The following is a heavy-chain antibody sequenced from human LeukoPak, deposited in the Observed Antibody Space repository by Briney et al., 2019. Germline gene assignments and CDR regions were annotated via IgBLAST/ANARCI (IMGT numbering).Heavy chain of an antibody. D-gene: IGHD6-19*01. Sequence: GGSLRLSCAASGFTFSSYWMHWVRQAPGKGLVWVSRINSDGSSTSYADSVKGRFTISRDNAKNSLYLQMNSLRAEDTAVYYCARDPVYSSGWYTGGYYYGMDVWGQGTTVTVSS. CDR3: ARDPVYSSGWYTGGYYYGMDV. J-gene: IGHJ6*02. CDR1: GFTFSSYW. CDR2: INSDGSST. V-gene: IGHV3-74*01.